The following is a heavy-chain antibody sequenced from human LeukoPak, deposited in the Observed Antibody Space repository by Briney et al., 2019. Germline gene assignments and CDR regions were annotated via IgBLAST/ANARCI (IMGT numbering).Heavy chain of an antibody. V-gene: IGHV3-21*01. J-gene: IGHJ4*02. CDR1: GLTFSGYS. CDR3: ARDLFSSYYDTSRYSAFDY. CDR2: ISSSSSYI. D-gene: IGHD3-22*01. Sequence: GGSLRLSCAASGLTFSGYSMNWVRQAPAKGLEWVSSISSSSSYIYYADSVKGRFTISRDNARNSLYLQMNSLRAEDTAVYYCARDLFSSYYDTSRYSAFDYWGQGTLVTVSS.